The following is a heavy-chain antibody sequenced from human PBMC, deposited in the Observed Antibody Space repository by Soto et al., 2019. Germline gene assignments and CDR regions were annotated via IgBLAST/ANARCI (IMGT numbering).Heavy chain of an antibody. D-gene: IGHD4-4*01. Sequence: SETLSLTCTVSGGSISSYYWSWIRQPAGKGLEWIGRIYTSGSTNYNPSLKSRVTMSVDTSKNQFSLKLSSVTAADTAVYYCARDWTTVTHYYYYGMDVWGQGTTVTSP. CDR2: IYTSGST. CDR3: ARDWTTVTHYYYYGMDV. J-gene: IGHJ6*02. CDR1: GGSISSYY. V-gene: IGHV4-4*07.